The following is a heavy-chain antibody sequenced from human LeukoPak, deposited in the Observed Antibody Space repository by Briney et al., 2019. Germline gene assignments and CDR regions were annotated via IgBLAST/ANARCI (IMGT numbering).Heavy chain of an antibody. V-gene: IGHV3-7*01. J-gene: IGHJ4*02. CDR2: IKQDGSEI. D-gene: IGHD3-10*01. CDR3: TRDRQGSGIYSTDY. CDR1: GFTFSNFW. Sequence: GSLRLSCAASGFTFSNFWMSWVRQVPGGGLGWVANIKQDGSEIHYVDSVKGRFTISRDNAQNSLYLHMHSLRAEDTAVYYCTRDRQGSGIYSTDYWGRGTLVTVSS.